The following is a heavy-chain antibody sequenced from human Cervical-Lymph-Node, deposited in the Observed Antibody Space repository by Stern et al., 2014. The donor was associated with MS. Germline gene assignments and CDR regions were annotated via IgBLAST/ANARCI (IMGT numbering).Heavy chain of an antibody. CDR2: ISWNSGSI. J-gene: IGHJ4*02. CDR3: AKAAGHAYDRYYFDY. V-gene: IGHV3-9*01. CDR1: GFTFDDYA. Sequence: EVQLVESGGGLVQPGRSLRLSCAASGFTFDDYAMHWVRQAPGKGLEWVSGISWNSGSIGYADSVKGRFTISRDNAKNSLYLQMNSLRAEDTALYYCAKAAGHAYDRYYFDYWGQGTLVTVSS. D-gene: IGHD3-10*02.